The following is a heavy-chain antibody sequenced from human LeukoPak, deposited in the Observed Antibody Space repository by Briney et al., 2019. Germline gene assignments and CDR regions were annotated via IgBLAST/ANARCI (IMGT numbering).Heavy chain of an antibody. CDR2: INPSGGST. V-gene: IGHV1-46*01. CDR3: ARDYSVPMLYGAYVDY. Sequence: ASVKVSCKASGYTFTSYYMHWVRQAPGQGLEWMGIINPSGGSTSYAQKFQGRVTMTRDTSTSTVYMELSSLRSEDTAVHYCARDYSVPMLYGAYVDYWGQGTLVTVSS. J-gene: IGHJ4*02. CDR1: GYTFTSYY. D-gene: IGHD2-8*01.